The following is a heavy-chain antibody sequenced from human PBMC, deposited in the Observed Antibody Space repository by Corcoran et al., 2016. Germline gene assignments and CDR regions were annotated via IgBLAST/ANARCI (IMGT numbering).Heavy chain of an antibody. V-gene: IGHV3-7*03. J-gene: IGHJ6*02. CDR2: IKHDGSEK. Sequence: EVQLVESGGGLVQPGGSLRLSCAASGFSFSTSWMSWVRQAPGKGLEWVANIKHDGSEKYFVDSVKGRFTISRDNAKNSLYLQMNSLRAEDTAVYYCARDHIKGYCSSISCYKTENYYGMDAWGQGTTVTVSS. CDR3: ARDHIKGYCSSISCYKTENYYGMDA. D-gene: IGHD2-2*02. CDR1: GFSFSTSW.